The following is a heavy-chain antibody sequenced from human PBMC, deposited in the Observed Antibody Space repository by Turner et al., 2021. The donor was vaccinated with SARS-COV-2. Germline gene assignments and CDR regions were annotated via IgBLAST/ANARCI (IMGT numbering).Heavy chain of an antibody. Sequence: QVPLVESGGGVVQPGRSLRPPFAASGFTFSGHGMHWVRQAPGKGLEWVAVIWYDGSNKYYADSVKGRLTISRDNSKNTLYLQMNSLRAEDTAVYYCAREGDYGGNSGGFDYWGQGTLVTVSS. J-gene: IGHJ4*02. V-gene: IGHV3-33*01. D-gene: IGHD4-17*01. CDR3: AREGDYGGNSGGFDY. CDR1: GFTFSGHG. CDR2: IWYDGSNK.